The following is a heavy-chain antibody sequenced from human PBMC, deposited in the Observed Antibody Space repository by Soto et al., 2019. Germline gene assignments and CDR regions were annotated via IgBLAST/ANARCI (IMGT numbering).Heavy chain of an antibody. CDR2: ISPFNGNT. J-gene: IGHJ6*02. CDR1: GDPFTHYG. D-gene: IGHD3-16*01. Sequence: ASVKVSCKYSGDPFTHYGSTWIRQATGQGLEWMGWISPFNGNTNYGQTLQGRVTLTTDTSTSTVFMELRSLTSDDTAAYYCARDQSFDRTYYYGMDVWGQGTTVTVSS. CDR3: ARDQSFDRTYYYGMDV. V-gene: IGHV1-18*01.